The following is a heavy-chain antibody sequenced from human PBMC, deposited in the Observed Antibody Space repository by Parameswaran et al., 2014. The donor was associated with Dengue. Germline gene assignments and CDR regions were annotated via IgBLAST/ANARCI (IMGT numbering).Heavy chain of an antibody. Sequence: AGGSLRLSCAVYGGSFSGYYWSWIRQPPGKGLEWIGEINHSGSTNYNPSLKSRVTISVDTSKNQFSLKLSSVTAADTAVYYCARFSGMSGHYWGQGTLVTVSS. D-gene: IGHD1-14*01. CDR1: GGSFSGYY. CDR3: ARFSGMSGHY. V-gene: IGHV4-34*01. CDR2: INHSGST. J-gene: IGHJ4*02.